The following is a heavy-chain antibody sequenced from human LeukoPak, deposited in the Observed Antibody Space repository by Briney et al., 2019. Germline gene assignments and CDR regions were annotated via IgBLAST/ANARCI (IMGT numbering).Heavy chain of an antibody. CDR2: IIPILGIA. J-gene: IGHJ5*01. Sequence: GASVKVSCKASGGTFSSYAISWVRQAPGQGLEWMGRIIPILGIANYAQKVQGRVTMTTDTSTTTAYMELRSLRSDDTAVYYCARTPNYGSGSLFFWFDSWGQGTLVTVSS. CDR1: GGTFSSYA. V-gene: IGHV1-69*04. CDR3: ARTPNYGSGSLFFWFDS. D-gene: IGHD3-10*01.